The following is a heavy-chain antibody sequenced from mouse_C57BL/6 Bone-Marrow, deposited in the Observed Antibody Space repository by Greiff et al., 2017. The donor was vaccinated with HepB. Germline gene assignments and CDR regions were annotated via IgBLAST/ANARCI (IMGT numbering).Heavy chain of an antibody. V-gene: IGHV1-22*01. CDR1: GYTFTDYN. Sequence: VQLQQSGPELVKPGASVKMSCKASGYTFTDYNMHWVKQSHGKSLEWIGYINPNNGGTSYNQKFKGKATLTVNKSSSTAYMELRSLTSEDSAVYYCATYYDYDDYFDYWGQGTTLTVSS. J-gene: IGHJ2*01. D-gene: IGHD2-4*01. CDR3: ATYYDYDDYFDY. CDR2: INPNNGGT.